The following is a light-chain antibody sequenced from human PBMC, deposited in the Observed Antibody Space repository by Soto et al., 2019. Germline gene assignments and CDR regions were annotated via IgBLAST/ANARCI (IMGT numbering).Light chain of an antibody. CDR3: QQRSIWPLT. Sequence: EIILTQSPATLSVSPGDGATLSCRASQDVSSHVAWYQQRPGQAPRLLIYDASNRATGIPDRFSGSGSGTDFTLTISNLEPEDSAVYYCQQRSIWPLTFGGGTKV. V-gene: IGKV3D-11*01. J-gene: IGKJ4*01. CDR1: QDVSSH. CDR2: DAS.